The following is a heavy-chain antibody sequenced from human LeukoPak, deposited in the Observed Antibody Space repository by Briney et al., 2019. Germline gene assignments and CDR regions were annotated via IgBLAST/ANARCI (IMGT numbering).Heavy chain of an antibody. CDR1: GFTFSTFA. J-gene: IGHJ4*02. V-gene: IGHV3-23*01. Sequence: GGSLRLSCAASGFTFSTFALSWVRQAPGKGLEWVSAVGGSGGLTYYADSVRGRFTISRDNSKNTLYLEMNSLRVEDTGVYYCTLADGGDTGDYWGQGTLVTFSS. D-gene: IGHD2-21*02. CDR2: VGGSGGLT. CDR3: TLADGGDTGDY.